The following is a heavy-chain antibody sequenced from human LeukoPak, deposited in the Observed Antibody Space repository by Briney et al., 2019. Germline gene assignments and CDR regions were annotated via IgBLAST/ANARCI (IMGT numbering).Heavy chain of an antibody. CDR1: GFTFDDYG. V-gene: IGHV3-20*04. Sequence: GGSLRLSCAASGFTFDDYGMSWVRQAPGKGLEWVSGINWNGGSTGYADSVKGRFTISRDNAKNSLYLQMNSLRAEDTALYYCARGGYGDYVGAFDIWGQGTTVTVSS. CDR2: INWNGGST. CDR3: ARGGYGDYVGAFDI. D-gene: IGHD4-17*01. J-gene: IGHJ3*02.